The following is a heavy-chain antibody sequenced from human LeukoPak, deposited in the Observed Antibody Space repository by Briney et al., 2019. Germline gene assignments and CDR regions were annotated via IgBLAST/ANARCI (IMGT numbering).Heavy chain of an antibody. V-gene: IGHV3-23*01. CDR3: AIDSGYASFHY. CDR2: ISGSGGST. D-gene: IGHD5-12*01. CDR1: EFTVSSNY. J-gene: IGHJ4*02. Sequence: GGSLRPSCVASEFTVSSNYMSWVRQAPGKGLEWVSVISGSGGSTYYADSVKGRFTISRDNSKNTLYLQMNSLRAEDTAVYYCAIDSGYASFHYWDQGTLVTVSS.